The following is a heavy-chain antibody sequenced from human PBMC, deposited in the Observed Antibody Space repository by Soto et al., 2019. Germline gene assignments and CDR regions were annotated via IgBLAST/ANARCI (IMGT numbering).Heavy chain of an antibody. V-gene: IGHV5-10-1*01. Sequence: PGESLKISCKGSGYSFTSYWISWVRQMPGKGLEWMGRIDPSDSYTNYSPSFQGHVTISADKSISTAYLQWSSLKASDTAMYYCASSLTIFGDHYYYYGMDVWGQGTTVTVSS. CDR1: GYSFTSYW. D-gene: IGHD3-3*01. CDR3: ASSLTIFGDHYYYYGMDV. J-gene: IGHJ6*02. CDR2: IDPSDSYT.